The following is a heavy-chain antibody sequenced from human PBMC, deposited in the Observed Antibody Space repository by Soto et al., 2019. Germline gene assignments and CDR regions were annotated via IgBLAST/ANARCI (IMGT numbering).Heavy chain of an antibody. CDR3: ARDGDYCSGGSCQFLDV. CDR1: GYTFTGYY. CDR2: INPNSGGT. J-gene: IGHJ6*02. Sequence: ASVKVSCKASGYTFTGYYMHWVRQAPGQGLEWMGWINPNSGGTNYAQKFQGWVTMTRDTSISTAYMELSRLRSDDTAVYYCARDGDYCSGGSCQFLDVWGHGTTVTVSS. V-gene: IGHV1-2*04. D-gene: IGHD2-15*01.